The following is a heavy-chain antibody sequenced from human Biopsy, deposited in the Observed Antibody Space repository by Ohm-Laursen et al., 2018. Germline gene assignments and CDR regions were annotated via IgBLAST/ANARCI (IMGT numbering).Heavy chain of an antibody. V-gene: IGHV3-23*01. CDR2: IGNTGAT. D-gene: IGHD3-10*01. Sequence: SLRLSCAVSGFSFSSYWMHWVRQAPGKGLELVSNIGNTGATFYADSVKGRFIISRDTSKNTVYLQMNSLRVEDTAVYYCVKGTPLLEDWGQGTQVTVSS. CDR3: VKGTPLLED. J-gene: IGHJ4*02. CDR1: GFSFSSYW.